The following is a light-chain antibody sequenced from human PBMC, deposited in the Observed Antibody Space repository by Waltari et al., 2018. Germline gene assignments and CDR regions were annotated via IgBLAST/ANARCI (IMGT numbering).Light chain of an antibody. CDR1: SSDVGGYNY. V-gene: IGLV2-14*01. J-gene: IGLJ1*01. CDR3: SSYSSSSTLEV. CDR2: EVN. Sequence: QSALTQPASVSGSPGQSSTISCTGTSSDVGGYNYVSWYQQHPGKAPKLMIYEVNNRPSGVSNRFSGSKSGNTASLTISGLQAEDEADYYCSSYSSSSTLEVFGTGTKVTVL.